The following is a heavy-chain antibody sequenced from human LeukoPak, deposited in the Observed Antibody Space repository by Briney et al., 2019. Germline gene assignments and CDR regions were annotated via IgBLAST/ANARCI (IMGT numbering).Heavy chain of an antibody. V-gene: IGHV3-7*01. J-gene: IGHJ4*02. Sequence: PGGSLRLSCAASEFTFSNYWMSWVRQAPGKGLERVAHTNQDGSKNYYVDSMKGRFTISRDDAKNSLYPQMNSLRAEDTAVYYCATTVAGYPDDYFDYWGQGTLVTVSS. CDR1: EFTFSNYW. D-gene: IGHD6-19*01. CDR3: ATTVAGYPDDYFDY. CDR2: TNQDGSKN.